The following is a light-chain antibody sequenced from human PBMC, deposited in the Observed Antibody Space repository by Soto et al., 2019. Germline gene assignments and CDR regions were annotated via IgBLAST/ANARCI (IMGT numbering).Light chain of an antibody. CDR1: NIGSKR. Sequence: SYELTQPPSVSVAPEKTARITCGGNNIGSKRVHWYRQKPGQAPVLVIYYDSDRPSGIPERFSGSNSGNTATLTISRVEAGDEDDYYCQVWDISTDHYVFGTGTKVTVL. J-gene: IGLJ1*01. V-gene: IGLV3-21*04. CDR2: YDS. CDR3: QVWDISTDHYV.